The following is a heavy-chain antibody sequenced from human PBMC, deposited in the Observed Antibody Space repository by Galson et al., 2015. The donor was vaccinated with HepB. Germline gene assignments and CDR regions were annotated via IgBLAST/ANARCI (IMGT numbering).Heavy chain of an antibody. V-gene: IGHV4-59*08. CDR1: GGSISSYY. Sequence: SETLSLTCTVSGGSISSYYWSWIRQPPGKGLEWIGYIYYSGSTYYNPSLKSRVTISVDTSKNQFSLKLSSVTAADTAVYYCAGGYSSSWYLQGWFDPWGQGTLVTVSS. D-gene: IGHD6-13*01. J-gene: IGHJ5*02. CDR2: IYYSGST. CDR3: AGGYSSSWYLQGWFDP.